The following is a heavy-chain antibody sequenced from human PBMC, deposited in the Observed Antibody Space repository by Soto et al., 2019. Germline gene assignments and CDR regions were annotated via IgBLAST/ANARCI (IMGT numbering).Heavy chain of an antibody. D-gene: IGHD3-3*01. Sequence: SETLSLTCTVSGGSISGYYWSWIRQPPGKGLEWIGYIYHTGSTNYNPSLKSRVTISVDTSKNQFSLKLSSVTAADTAVYYCARHEAIFGVVYYYIDVWGKGTTVTVSS. V-gene: IGHV4-59*08. J-gene: IGHJ6*03. CDR1: GGSISGYY. CDR2: IYHTGST. CDR3: ARHEAIFGVVYYYIDV.